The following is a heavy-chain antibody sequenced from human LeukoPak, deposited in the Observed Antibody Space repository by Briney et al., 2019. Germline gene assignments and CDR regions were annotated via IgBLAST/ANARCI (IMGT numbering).Heavy chain of an antibody. CDR2: ISGGGVTT. D-gene: IGHD1-1*01. J-gene: IGHJ4*02. V-gene: IGHV3-23*01. CDR3: AKGQELDDGVFDS. Sequence: GGSLRLSCAASGFTFSDYAMSWVRQAPGKGLGWVCTISGGGVTTYYADSVKGRFTISRDNSKNTLYLQMNSLRVEDTAIYYCAKGQELDDGVFDSWGQGTLVTVSS. CDR1: GFTFSDYA.